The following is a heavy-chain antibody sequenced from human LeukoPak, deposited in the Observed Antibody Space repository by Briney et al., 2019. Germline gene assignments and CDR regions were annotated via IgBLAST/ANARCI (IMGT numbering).Heavy chain of an antibody. Sequence: ASVKVSCKASGYTFTSYGISWVRQAPGQGLEWMGWISAYNGNTNYAQKLQGRVTMTTDTSTSTAYMELRSLRSDDTAVYYCAGEGHNWGNWYFDLWGRGTLVTVSS. V-gene: IGHV1-18*01. CDR2: ISAYNGNT. CDR1: GYTFTSYG. D-gene: IGHD7-27*01. J-gene: IGHJ2*01. CDR3: AGEGHNWGNWYFDL.